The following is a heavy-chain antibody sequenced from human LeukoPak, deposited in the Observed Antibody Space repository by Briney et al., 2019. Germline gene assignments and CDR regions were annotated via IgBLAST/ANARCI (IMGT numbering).Heavy chain of an antibody. CDR1: GFTVSTYY. Sequence: GGSLRLSCAVSGFTVSTYYMSWVRQVPGKGLEWVSVIYSGGSTYYADSVKGRFTISRDYSKNTLYLQMNSLRAEDTAVYYCVAYYDILTGYKYWGQGTLVTVSS. CDR2: IYSGGST. D-gene: IGHD3-9*01. V-gene: IGHV3-66*01. J-gene: IGHJ4*02. CDR3: VAYYDILTGYKY.